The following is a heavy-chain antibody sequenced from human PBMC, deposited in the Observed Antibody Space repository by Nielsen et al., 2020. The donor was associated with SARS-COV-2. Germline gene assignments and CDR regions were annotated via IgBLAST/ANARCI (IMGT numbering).Heavy chain of an antibody. V-gene: IGHV1-2*04. D-gene: IGHD5-18*01. Sequence: ASVKVSCKASRYTFTGYYMHWVRQAPGQGLEWMGWINPNSGGTNYAQKFQGWVTMTRDTSISTAYMELSRLRSDDTAVYYCARADGYSYGYYYYGMDVWGQGTTVTVSS. CDR3: ARADGYSYGYYYYGMDV. CDR1: RYTFTGYY. J-gene: IGHJ6*02. CDR2: INPNSGGT.